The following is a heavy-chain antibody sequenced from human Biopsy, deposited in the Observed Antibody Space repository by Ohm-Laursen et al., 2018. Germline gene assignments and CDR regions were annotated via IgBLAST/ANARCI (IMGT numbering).Heavy chain of an antibody. CDR3: ARDSRGGHLNTTLITGKNLDS. V-gene: IGHV4-59*01. CDR2: IYYTGST. J-gene: IGHJ4*02. D-gene: IGHD3-16*01. Sequence: SDTLSFTGTVLRDSITNNYWTWIRQSPGKGREWIGYIYYTGSTNYNPSVKSRVTTSVDTSKNQFSLKLSSVTAADTAVYFCARDSRGGHLNTTLITGKNLDSWGQGILVTVSS. CDR1: RDSITNNY.